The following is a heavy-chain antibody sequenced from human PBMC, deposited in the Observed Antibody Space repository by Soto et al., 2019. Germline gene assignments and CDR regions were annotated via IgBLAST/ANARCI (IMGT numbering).Heavy chain of an antibody. D-gene: IGHD6-13*01. J-gene: IGHJ4*02. Sequence: QVQLVQSGAEVKKPGSSVKVSCKASGDTFSSYIFTWVRLAPGQGLEWMGRIIPMFGITNYAQRFQGRVSXTXAXSXXTVYRELSSLRSEATAIYYCARDKALNTAAMAMAYWGQGTLVTVSS. CDR1: GDTFSSYI. V-gene: IGHV1-69*08. CDR2: IIPMFGIT. CDR3: ARDKALNTAAMAMAY.